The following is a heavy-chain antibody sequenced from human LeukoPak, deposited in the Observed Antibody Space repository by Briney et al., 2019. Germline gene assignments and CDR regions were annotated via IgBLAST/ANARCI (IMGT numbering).Heavy chain of an antibody. CDR3: ARALRGADCSSTSCYIVRDLWFDP. Sequence: GASVKVSCKASGYTFTSYGISWVRQAPGQGLEWMGWISAYNGNTNYAQKLQGRVTMTTDTSTSTAYMELRSLRSDDTAAYYCARALRGADCSSTSCYIVRDLWFDPWGQGTLVTVSS. CDR2: ISAYNGNT. J-gene: IGHJ5*02. D-gene: IGHD2-2*02. CDR1: GYTFTSYG. V-gene: IGHV1-18*01.